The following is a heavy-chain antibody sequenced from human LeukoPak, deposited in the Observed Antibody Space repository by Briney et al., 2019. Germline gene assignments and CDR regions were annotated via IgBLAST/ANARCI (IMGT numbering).Heavy chain of an antibody. Sequence: PGGSLRLSCVASGFIFDNYGLSWVRQVPGKGLEWVSGINWNGDSTGYVDSVKGRFTISRDNAKNSLYLQMNSLRAEDTAFYYCAGDGLPYYNLWSGYPYRGQGILVTVSS. CDR2: INWNGDST. J-gene: IGHJ4*02. V-gene: IGHV3-20*04. CDR3: AGDGLPYYNLWSGYPY. CDR1: GFIFDNYG. D-gene: IGHD3-3*01.